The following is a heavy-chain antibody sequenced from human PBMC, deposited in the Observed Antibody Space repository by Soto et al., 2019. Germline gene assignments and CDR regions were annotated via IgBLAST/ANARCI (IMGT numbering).Heavy chain of an antibody. D-gene: IGHD4-4*01. CDR2: ISAYNGNT. J-gene: IGHJ6*02. Sequence: XSVEVSFKASGYTFSSYGISWVRQAPGQGLEWMGWISAYNGNTNYAQKLQGRVTMTTDTSTSTAYMELRSLRSDDTAVYYCARDKYSNYYLINYYYYGMDVWGQGTTVTVPS. CDR1: GYTFSSYG. V-gene: IGHV1-18*04. CDR3: ARDKYSNYYLINYYYYGMDV.